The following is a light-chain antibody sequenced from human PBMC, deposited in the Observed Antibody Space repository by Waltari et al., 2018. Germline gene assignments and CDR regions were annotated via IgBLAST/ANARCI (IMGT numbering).Light chain of an antibody. V-gene: IGKV1-39*01. CDR3: QQSYSTWRT. CDR1: QSISSY. J-gene: IGKJ4*01. Sequence: DIQMTQSPSSLSASVGDRVTITCRASQSISSYLNWYQQKPGKAPKLLIYAASSLQSGVPSRFSGSGSGTDFTLTISSRQPEDFATYYGQQSYSTWRTFGGGTKVEIK. CDR2: AAS.